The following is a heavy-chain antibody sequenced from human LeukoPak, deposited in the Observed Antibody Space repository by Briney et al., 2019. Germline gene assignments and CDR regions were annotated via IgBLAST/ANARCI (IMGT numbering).Heavy chain of an antibody. CDR1: GFTFNSYW. CDR3: ARDPYYYDSSGYYYVPAFDI. Sequence: GGSLRLSCAASGFTFNSYWMSWVRQAPGKGLEWVANIKQDGSEKYYVDSVKGRFTISRDNAKNSLYLQMNSLRAEDTAVYYCARDPYYYDSSGYYYVPAFDIWGKGTMVTVSS. CDR2: IKQDGSEK. D-gene: IGHD3-22*01. J-gene: IGHJ3*02. V-gene: IGHV3-7*01.